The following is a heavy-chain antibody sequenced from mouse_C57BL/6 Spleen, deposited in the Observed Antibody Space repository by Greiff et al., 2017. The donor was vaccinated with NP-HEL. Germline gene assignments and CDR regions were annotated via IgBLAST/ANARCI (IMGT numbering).Heavy chain of an antibody. CDR3: ARHALTTVVANYYAMDY. D-gene: IGHD1-1*01. J-gene: IGHJ4*01. CDR1: GYTFTEYT. CDR2: FYPGSGSI. Sequence: VQRVESGAELVKPGASVKLSCKASGYTFTEYTIHWVKQRSGQGLEWIGWFYPGSGSIKYNEKFKDKATLTADKSSSTVYMELSRLTSEDSAVYFCARHALTTVVANYYAMDYWGQGTSVTVSS. V-gene: IGHV1-62-2*01.